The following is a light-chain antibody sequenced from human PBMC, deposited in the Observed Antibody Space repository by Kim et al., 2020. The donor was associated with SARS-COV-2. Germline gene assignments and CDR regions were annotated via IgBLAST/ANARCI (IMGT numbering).Light chain of an antibody. V-gene: IGKV1-39*01. CDR2: AVS. CDR3: QQSHGYPYS. J-gene: IGKJ2*03. CDR1: QNVSPS. Sequence: SASVGNRVTITCRASQNVSPSLNWYQPQPGKAPKLLVYAVSSLQSGVPSRFSGNGSGTDFTLTISNLQPEDFALDYCQQSHGYPYSFGQGTKLEI.